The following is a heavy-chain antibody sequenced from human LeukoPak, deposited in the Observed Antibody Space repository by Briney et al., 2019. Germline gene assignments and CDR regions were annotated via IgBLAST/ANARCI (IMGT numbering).Heavy chain of an antibody. V-gene: IGHV4-39*01. CDR1: GGSISSSSYY. J-gene: IGHJ4*02. Sequence: IPSETLSLTCTVSGGSISSSSYYWGWIRQPPGKGLEWIGTIYYSGSTYYNPSLKSRVTISVDTSKNQFSLKLSSVTAADTAVYYCARRGCGWYLNFDYWGQGTLFTVSS. CDR2: IYYSGST. CDR3: ARRGCGWYLNFDY. D-gene: IGHD6-19*01.